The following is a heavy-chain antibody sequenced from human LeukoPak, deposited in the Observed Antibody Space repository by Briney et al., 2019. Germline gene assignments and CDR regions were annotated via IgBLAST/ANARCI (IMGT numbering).Heavy chain of an antibody. Sequence: GGSLRLSCAASGFTFSSFAMHWVRQAPGKGLEWVAIITSDGSNKHYGDSVKGRFTISRDNSKNTVYLQVNSLRVEDTALYYCARASGASRGYSYGNWGQGTLVTVSS. V-gene: IGHV3-30*04. CDR3: ARASGASRGYSYGN. D-gene: IGHD5-18*01. CDR2: ITSDGSNK. J-gene: IGHJ4*02. CDR1: GFTFSSFA.